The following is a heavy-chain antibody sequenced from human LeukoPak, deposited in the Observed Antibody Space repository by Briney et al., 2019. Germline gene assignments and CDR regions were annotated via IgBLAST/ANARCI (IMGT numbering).Heavy chain of an antibody. D-gene: IGHD3-22*01. Sequence: SETLSLTCTVSGGSISSYYRSWIRQPPGKGLEWIGYIYYSGSTNYNPSLKSRVTISVDTSKNQFSLKLSSVTAADTAVYYCARGPQAKYYYDIPDAFDIWGQGTMGTVSS. J-gene: IGHJ3*02. CDR2: IYYSGST. V-gene: IGHV4-59*01. CDR3: ARGPQAKYYYDIPDAFDI. CDR1: GGSISSYY.